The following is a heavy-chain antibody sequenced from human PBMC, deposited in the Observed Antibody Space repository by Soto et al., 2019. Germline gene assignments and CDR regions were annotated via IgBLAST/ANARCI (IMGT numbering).Heavy chain of an antibody. CDR1: GGTFSSYA. Sequence: QVQLVQSGAEVKKPGSSVKVSCKASGGTFSSYAISWVRQAPGQGLEWMGGIIPIFGTANYAQKFQGRVTITADKSTSTAYMELSSLRSEDTAVYYCAGDSIAVAGTSAYYGMDVWGQGTTVTVSS. CDR2: IIPIFGTA. J-gene: IGHJ6*02. V-gene: IGHV1-69*06. D-gene: IGHD6-19*01. CDR3: AGDSIAVAGTSAYYGMDV.